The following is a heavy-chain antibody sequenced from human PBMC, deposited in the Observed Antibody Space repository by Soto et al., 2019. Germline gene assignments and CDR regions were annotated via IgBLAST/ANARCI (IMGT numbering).Heavy chain of an antibody. V-gene: IGHV3-74*03. CDR1: GFIFSNYW. D-gene: IGHD3-10*01. CDR3: AADMFGAGSFGENYRMDV. Sequence: GGSLRLSYAASGFIFSNYWMHWVRQVPGKGLMWVSRVDIDGSGAKYADSVKGRFTISRDNAKSAVYLQMNSLRVEDTGLYYCAADMFGAGSFGENYRMDVWGQGTMVTVSS. CDR2: VDIDGSGA. J-gene: IGHJ6*02.